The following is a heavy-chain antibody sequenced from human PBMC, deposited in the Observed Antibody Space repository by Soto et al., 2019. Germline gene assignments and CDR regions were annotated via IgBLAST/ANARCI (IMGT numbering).Heavy chain of an antibody. V-gene: IGHV4-38-2*01. CDR1: DYSISNGYY. J-gene: IGHJ5*01. D-gene: IGHD3-10*01. CDR3: ARQGHGSGPNWFDS. Sequence: SETLSLTCAVSDYSISNGYYWGWMRQAPGKGLEWVGSIYYSGNTYYNPSLKSRLTISVDTSKKRFSLRLNSVTAADTAVYYRARQGHGSGPNWFDSWGQGTLVTVSS. CDR2: IYYSGNT.